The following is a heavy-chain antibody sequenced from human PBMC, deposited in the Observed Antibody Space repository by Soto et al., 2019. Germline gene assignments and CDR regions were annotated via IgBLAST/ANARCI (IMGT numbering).Heavy chain of an antibody. CDR2: IRRKAYGGTT. J-gene: IGHJ4*02. CDR1: GFNFYAYA. Sequence: GSLSLSCAAAGFNFYAYALRWVRQPPGKGLEWVGFIRRKAYGGTTDYAASVKGRFTISRDDSKSIAYLQMNSLQIEDTAVYYCTRSLPIDFDYWGQGNLVTVSS. V-gene: IGHV3-49*04. CDR3: TRSLPIDFDY.